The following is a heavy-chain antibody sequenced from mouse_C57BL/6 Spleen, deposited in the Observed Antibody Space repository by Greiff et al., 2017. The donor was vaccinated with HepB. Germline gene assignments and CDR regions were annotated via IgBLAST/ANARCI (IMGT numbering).Heavy chain of an antibody. D-gene: IGHD1-1*01. CDR2: IWRGGST. CDR3: AKTGYYGSSDWYFDV. V-gene: IGHV2-5*01. J-gene: IGHJ1*03. Sequence: VKLVESGPGLVQPSQSLSITCTVSGFSLTSYGVHWVRQSPGKGLEWLGVIWRGGSTDYNAAFMSRLSITKDNSKSQVFFKMNSLQADDTAIYYCAKTGYYGSSDWYFDVWGTGTTVTVSS. CDR1: GFSLTSYG.